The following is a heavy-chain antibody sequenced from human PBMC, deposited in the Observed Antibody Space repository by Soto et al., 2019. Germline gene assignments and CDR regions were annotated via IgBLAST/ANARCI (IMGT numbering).Heavy chain of an antibody. CDR2: ISYDGSNK. CDR1: GFTFSSYG. V-gene: IGHV3-30*03. J-gene: IGHJ4*02. D-gene: IGHD1-26*01. Sequence: QVQLVESGGGVVQPGRSLRLSCAASGFTFSSYGMHWVRQAPGKGLEWVAVISYDGSNKYYADSVKGRFTISRDNSKNTLYLQMNSLRAEDTAVYYCATSGSYSGFDYWDQGTLVTVSS. CDR3: ATSGSYSGFDY.